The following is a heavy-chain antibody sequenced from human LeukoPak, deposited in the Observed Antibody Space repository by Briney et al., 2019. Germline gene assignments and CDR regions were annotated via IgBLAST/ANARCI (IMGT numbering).Heavy chain of an antibody. CDR2: IYSGGST. V-gene: IGHV3-66*01. CDR3: GKNGGYGQSYDY. J-gene: IGHJ4*02. CDR1: GFTVITNY. D-gene: IGHD5-12*01. Sequence: GGSLRLSCAASGFTVITNYMSWVRQAPGEGLDWVSVIYSGGSTFYADSVKGRFTISRDKSKNTLYLQMNSLRAEDTAVYYCGKNGGYGQSYDYWGQGTLVTVSS.